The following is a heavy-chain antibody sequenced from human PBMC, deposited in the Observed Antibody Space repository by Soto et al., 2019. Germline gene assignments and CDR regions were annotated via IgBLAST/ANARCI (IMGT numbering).Heavy chain of an antibody. CDR1: GFSFSTHW. Sequence: PGGSLRLSCAASGFSFSTHWMHWVRQTPGEGLVWVSRISTDGTTIDYADSVRGRFSISRDNGKNTLYLQMNSLRDEDTAIYYCAGGPGYCNGGACSNWFDPWGQGTLVTVSS. D-gene: IGHD2-15*01. V-gene: IGHV3-74*01. J-gene: IGHJ5*02. CDR2: ISTDGTTI. CDR3: AGGPGYCNGGACSNWFDP.